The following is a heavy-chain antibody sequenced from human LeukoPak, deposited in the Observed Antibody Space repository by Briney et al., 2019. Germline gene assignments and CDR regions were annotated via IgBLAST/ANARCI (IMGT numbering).Heavy chain of an antibody. Sequence: PGGSLRLSCAASGFTFSSYAMSWVRQAPGKGLEWVSAISGSGGSTYYADSVKGRFTISRDNSKNTLYLQMNSLRAEDTAVYYCAKDGGGIAAAGTWENWFDPWGQGTLVTVSS. CDR1: GFTFSSYA. D-gene: IGHD6-13*01. V-gene: IGHV3-23*01. CDR2: ISGSGGST. J-gene: IGHJ5*02. CDR3: AKDGGGIAAAGTWENWFDP.